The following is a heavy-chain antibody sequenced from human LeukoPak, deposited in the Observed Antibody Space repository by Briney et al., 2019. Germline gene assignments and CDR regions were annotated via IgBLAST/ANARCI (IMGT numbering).Heavy chain of an antibody. Sequence: SETLSLTCAVYGGSFSGYYWSWIRQPPGKGLEWIGEINHSGSTNYDPSLKSRVTISVDTSKNQFSLKLSSVTAADTAVYYCARGRSSSSSPTAFDYWGQGTLVTVSS. CDR2: INHSGST. D-gene: IGHD6-6*01. CDR3: ARGRSSSSSPTAFDY. J-gene: IGHJ4*02. V-gene: IGHV4-34*01. CDR1: GGSFSGYY.